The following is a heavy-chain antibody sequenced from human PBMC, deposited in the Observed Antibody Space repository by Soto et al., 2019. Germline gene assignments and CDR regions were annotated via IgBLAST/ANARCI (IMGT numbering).Heavy chain of an antibody. V-gene: IGHV3-48*02. D-gene: IGHD6-13*01. Sequence: EVPLVESGGGLVQPGGSLRLSCAASGFTFSSYSMNCVRQAPGKGLEWVSYISSSSSTTYYADSVKGRFTISRDNAKNSLYLQMNSLRDEDTAVYYCARDSPYSSSWYDLNWFDPWGQGTLVTVSS. CDR2: ISSSSSTT. CDR1: GFTFSSYS. CDR3: ARDSPYSSSWYDLNWFDP. J-gene: IGHJ5*02.